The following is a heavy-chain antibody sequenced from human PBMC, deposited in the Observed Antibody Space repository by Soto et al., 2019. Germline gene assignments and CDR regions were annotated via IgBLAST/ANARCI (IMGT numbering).Heavy chain of an antibody. CDR2: INPNTGGT. CDR1: GYAITGNY. J-gene: IGHJ4*02. CDR3: ARLKRALDY. V-gene: IGHV1-2*02. Sequence: QVQLVQSGAEVKKPGASVKVSCKSSGYAITGNYIHWVRQAPGQGLEWMGWINPNTGGTNFAQKFQGRVTLTRDTSTRTAYMELSSLRSDDTAVYYCARLKRALDYWGQGTLVTVSS.